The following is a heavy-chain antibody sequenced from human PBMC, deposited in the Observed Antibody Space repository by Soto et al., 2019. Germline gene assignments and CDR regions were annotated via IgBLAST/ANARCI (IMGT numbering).Heavy chain of an antibody. V-gene: IGHV3-7*01. CDR2: IKQDGSEK. Sequence: PGGSLRLSCAASGFTFTTYWMTWVRQAPGKGLEWVANIKQDGSEKYYADSVRGRFTISRDNVENSLYLRMSSLRAEDTAVYYCARGGPYGSGSSFYTYWGQGTLVTVSS. J-gene: IGHJ4*02. CDR1: GFTFTTYW. D-gene: IGHD3-10*01. CDR3: ARGGPYGSGSSFYTY.